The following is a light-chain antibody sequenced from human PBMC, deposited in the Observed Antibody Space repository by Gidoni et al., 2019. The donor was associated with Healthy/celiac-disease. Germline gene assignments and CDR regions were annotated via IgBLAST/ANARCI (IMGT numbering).Light chain of an antibody. V-gene: IGKV4-1*01. CDR2: WAS. J-gene: IGKJ4*01. Sequence: DIVMTQSPDSLAVSLGERATINCKSSQSVLYSSNNKNYLAWYQQKPGQPPKLLIYWASTRESGVPERFSGSGSGTDFTLTISSLQAEDVAVYYCQQYYSTPWLTFGGGTKVEIK. CDR1: QSVLYSSNNKNY. CDR3: QQYYSTPWLT.